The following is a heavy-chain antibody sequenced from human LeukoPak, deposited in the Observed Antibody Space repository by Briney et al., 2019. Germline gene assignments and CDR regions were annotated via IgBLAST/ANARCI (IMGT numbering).Heavy chain of an antibody. CDR2: ISSSSSTI. CDR1: GFTFSSYS. D-gene: IGHD6-13*01. V-gene: IGHV3-48*01. Sequence: GGSLRLSCAASGFTFSSYSMNWVRQAPGKGLEWVSYISSSSSTIYYADSVKGRFTISRDNAKNSLYLQMNSLRAEDTAVYYCARPGAAAGIFFCYWGQGTLVTVSS. CDR3: ARPGAAAGIFFCY. J-gene: IGHJ4*02.